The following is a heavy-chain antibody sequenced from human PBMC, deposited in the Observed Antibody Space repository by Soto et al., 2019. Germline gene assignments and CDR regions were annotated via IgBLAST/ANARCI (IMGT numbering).Heavy chain of an antibody. D-gene: IGHD3-10*02. CDR1: GGSISSYY. CDR2: IFYSGST. J-gene: IGHJ5*01. V-gene: IGHV4-59*01. CDR3: ASMIGDPVLSFDS. Sequence: QVQLQESGPGLIQPSETLSLASTVSGGSISSYYRSWIRQPPGKGLEWIGFIFYSGSTSYNPSLKSRVTISIDTSEYQFSLKLDSVTAADTAVYYCASMIGDPVLSFDSWGQGTLVAVSS.